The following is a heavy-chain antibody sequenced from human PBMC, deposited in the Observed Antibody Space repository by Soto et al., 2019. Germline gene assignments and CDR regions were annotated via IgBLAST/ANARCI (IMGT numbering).Heavy chain of an antibody. CDR3: AKERYHCNGGSCYSDAFDI. Sequence: EVQLLESGGGLVQPGGSLRLSCAASGFTFSSNAMSWVRQAPGKGLEWVSAFSGSGGSTYYADSVKGRFTISRDNSKNTLYLQMNSLRAEDTAVYYCAKERYHCNGGSCYSDAFDIWGQGTMVTVSS. D-gene: IGHD2-15*01. J-gene: IGHJ3*02. V-gene: IGHV3-23*01. CDR2: FSGSGGST. CDR1: GFTFSSNA.